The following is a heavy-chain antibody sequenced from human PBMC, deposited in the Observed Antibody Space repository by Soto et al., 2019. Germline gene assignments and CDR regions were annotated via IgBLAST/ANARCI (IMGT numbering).Heavy chain of an antibody. Sequence: SGGSLRLSCAASGFTFSSYAMHWVRQAPGKGLEWVAVISYDGSNKYYADSVKGRFTISRDNSKNTLYLQMNSLRAEDTAVYYCARDQWELLHAFDIWGQGTMVTVSS. V-gene: IGHV3-30-3*01. CDR3: ARDQWELLHAFDI. D-gene: IGHD1-26*01. CDR2: ISYDGSNK. CDR1: GFTFSSYA. J-gene: IGHJ3*02.